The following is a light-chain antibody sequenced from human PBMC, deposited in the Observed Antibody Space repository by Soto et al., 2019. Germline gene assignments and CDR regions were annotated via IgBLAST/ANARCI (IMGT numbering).Light chain of an antibody. CDR1: QSIRSY. V-gene: IGKV1-39*01. CDR2: AAS. J-gene: IGKJ5*01. CDR3: QQWKNWPPIT. Sequence: DIQVTQSPTSLSASVGDRATITCRVSQSIRSYLNWYQKKTGKAPKLLIYAASSLQSGVPSRFSGSGSGTDFTLTIGSLEPEDSALYYCQQWKNWPPITFGQGTRLEI.